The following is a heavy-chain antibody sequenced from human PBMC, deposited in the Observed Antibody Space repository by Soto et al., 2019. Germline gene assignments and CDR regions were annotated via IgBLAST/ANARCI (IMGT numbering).Heavy chain of an antibody. CDR2: INPNSGGT. CDR1: GYTFTGYY. Sequence: VASVKVSCKASGYTFTGYYMHWVRQAPGQGLEWMGWINPNSGGTNYAQKFQGRVTMTRDTSISTAYMELSRLRSDDTAVYYCARTPHYGDYVYYGMDVWGQGTTVTVSS. CDR3: ARTPHYGDYVYYGMDV. D-gene: IGHD4-17*01. V-gene: IGHV1-2*02. J-gene: IGHJ6*02.